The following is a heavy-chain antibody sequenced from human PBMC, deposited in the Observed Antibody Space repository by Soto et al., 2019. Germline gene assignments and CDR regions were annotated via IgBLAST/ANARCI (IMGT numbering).Heavy chain of an antibody. CDR3: AKEFGKSSGWYRPFDY. Sequence: GRSLRLSCAASGFTFSSYAMSWIRQAPGKGLEWVSAISGSGGSTYYADSVKGRFTISRDNSKNTLYLQMNSLRAEDTAVYYCAKEFGKSSGWYRPFDYWGQGTLVTV. CDR1: GFTFSSYA. D-gene: IGHD6-19*01. V-gene: IGHV3-23*01. J-gene: IGHJ4*02. CDR2: ISGSGGST.